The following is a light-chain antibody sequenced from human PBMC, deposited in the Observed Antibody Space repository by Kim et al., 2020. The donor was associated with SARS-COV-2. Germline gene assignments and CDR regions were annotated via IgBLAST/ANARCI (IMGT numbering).Light chain of an antibody. J-gene: IGLJ1*01. V-gene: IGLV2-11*01. CDR3: CSYAGRYSSV. CDR2: DVD. CDR1: SDDIGGYDY. Sequence: QSALTQPRSVSGSPGQSVTISCTGSSDDIGGYDYVSWYQHHPGKAPKLIIYDVDKRPSGVPDRFSASKSGKKASLTISGLQAEDEADYHCCSYAGRYSSVFGGGTKVTVL.